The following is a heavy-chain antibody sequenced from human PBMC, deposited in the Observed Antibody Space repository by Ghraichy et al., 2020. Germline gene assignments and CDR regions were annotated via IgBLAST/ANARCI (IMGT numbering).Heavy chain of an antibody. Sequence: GGSPRLSCAASGFTFSRHWMHWVRQAPGKGLVWVSRINSDGTRPSYADYVKGRFTISRDNAKNTVYLQMNSLRADDTAVYYCAREIVVGPPARQHDAFDIWGQGTMVTVSS. J-gene: IGHJ3*02. D-gene: IGHD2-2*01. CDR1: GFTFSRHW. CDR3: AREIVVGPPARQHDAFDI. CDR2: INSDGTRP. V-gene: IGHV3-74*01.